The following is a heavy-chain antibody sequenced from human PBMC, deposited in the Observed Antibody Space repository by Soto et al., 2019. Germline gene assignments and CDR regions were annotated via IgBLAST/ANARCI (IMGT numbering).Heavy chain of an antibody. CDR3: ARFWRLRSRFDP. J-gene: IGHJ5*02. Sequence: SETLSLTCTVSGGSISSSNWWSWVRQPPGKGLEWIGEIYHSGSTNYNPSLKSRVTISVDKSKNQFSLKLSSVTAADTAVYYCARFWRLRSRFDPWGQGTLVTVSS. CDR1: GGSISSSNW. CDR2: IYHSGST. D-gene: IGHD4-17*01. V-gene: IGHV4-4*02.